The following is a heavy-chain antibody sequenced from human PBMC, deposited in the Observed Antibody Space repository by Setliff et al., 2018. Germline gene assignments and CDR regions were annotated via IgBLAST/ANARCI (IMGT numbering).Heavy chain of an antibody. CDR2: IHFSGTT. Sequence: PSETLSLTCTVSDGSSSSHYWSWIRQPPGKGLEWIGYIHFSGTTNYNPSLKSRVTLSLDTSKDQFSLELSSVTAADTAMYYCARENGYCSGGACYFMFDYWGQGTLVPS. CDR1: DGSSSSHY. J-gene: IGHJ4*02. CDR3: ARENGYCSGGACYFMFDY. V-gene: IGHV4-59*11. D-gene: IGHD2-15*01.